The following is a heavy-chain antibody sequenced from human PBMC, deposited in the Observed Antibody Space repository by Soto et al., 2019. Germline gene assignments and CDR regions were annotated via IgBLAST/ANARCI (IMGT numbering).Heavy chain of an antibody. V-gene: IGHV5-51*01. CDR1: GYSFTSYW. D-gene: IGHD3-10*01. J-gene: IGHJ6*02. Sequence: GESLKISCKGSGYSFTSYWIGWVRQMPGKGLDWMGIIYPGDSDTRYSPSFQGQVTISADKSISTAYLQWSSLKASDTAMYYCARLNMVRGVIDYYYYGMDVWGQGTTVTVSS. CDR2: IYPGDSDT. CDR3: ARLNMVRGVIDYYYYGMDV.